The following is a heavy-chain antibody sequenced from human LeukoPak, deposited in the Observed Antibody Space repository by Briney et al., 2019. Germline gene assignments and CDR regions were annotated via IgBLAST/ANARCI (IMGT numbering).Heavy chain of an antibody. CDR2: ISSSSLYI. D-gene: IGHD4-11*01. J-gene: IGHJ4*02. CDR1: GFTFSSYS. CDR3: ARDQDDYPYYLDY. Sequence: GGSLRLSCAASGFTFSSYSMNWVRQAPGKGLEWVSSISSSSLYIYYADSVKGRFTFSRDNAKNSLYLQMNSLRAEDTAVYYCARDQDDYPYYLDYWGQGTLATVSS. V-gene: IGHV3-21*01.